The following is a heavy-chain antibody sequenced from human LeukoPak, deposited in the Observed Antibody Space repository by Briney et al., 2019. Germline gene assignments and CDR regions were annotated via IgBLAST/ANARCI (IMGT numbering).Heavy chain of an antibody. CDR1: GFTFSSYW. CDR2: IKQDGSEK. CDR3: ARAYDILTGWLDY. Sequence: PGGSLRLSCAASGFTFSSYWMSWVRQAPGKGLEWVANIKQDGSEKYYVDSVRGRFTISGDNAKNSLYLQMNSLRVEDTAVYYCARAYDILTGWLDYWGQGTLVIVSS. J-gene: IGHJ4*02. V-gene: IGHV3-7*03. D-gene: IGHD3-9*01.